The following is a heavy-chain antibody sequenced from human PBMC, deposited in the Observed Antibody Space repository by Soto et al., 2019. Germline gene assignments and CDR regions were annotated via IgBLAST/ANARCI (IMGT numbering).Heavy chain of an antibody. CDR2: IYSSGNT. CDR1: GDSIRSYF. D-gene: IGHD3-3*01. J-gene: IGHJ5*02. Sequence: SETLSLTCTVSGDSIRSYFWSWLRQPPGKGLEWIAYIYSSGNTNYSPSLRSRVTISVDTAKKQFSLKLTSVTAGDTAVYYCARCGPRFFDPWGQGILVTVSS. V-gene: IGHV4-4*08. CDR3: ARCGPRFFDP.